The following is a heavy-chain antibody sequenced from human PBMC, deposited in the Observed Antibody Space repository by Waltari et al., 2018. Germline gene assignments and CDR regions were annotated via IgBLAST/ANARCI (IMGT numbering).Heavy chain of an antibody. Sequence: QLQLQESGPGLVKPSETLSLTCTVSGGSISSSSYYWGWIRQPPGKGLEWIGSIYYSGTTYYNPALKSRVTRSVDTSKNQFSLKLSSVTAADTAVYYCARHVGYYYYMDVWGKGTTVTVSS. CDR1: GGSISSSSYY. J-gene: IGHJ6*03. CDR3: ARHVGYYYYMDV. CDR2: IYYSGTT. V-gene: IGHV4-39*01.